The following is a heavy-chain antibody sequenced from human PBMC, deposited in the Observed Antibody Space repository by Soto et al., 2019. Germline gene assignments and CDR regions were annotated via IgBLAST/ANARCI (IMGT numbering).Heavy chain of an antibody. D-gene: IGHD3-16*01. CDR3: AKPYRSYDYIWGSYPLLY. CDR2: ISGSGGST. Sequence: GGSLRLSCAASGFTFSSYAMSWVRQAPGKGLEWVSAISGSGGSTYYADSVKGRFTISRDNSKNTLYLQMNSLRAEDTAVYYCAKPYRSYDYIWGSYPLLYWGQGTLVTVSS. CDR1: GFTFSSYA. V-gene: IGHV3-23*01. J-gene: IGHJ4*02.